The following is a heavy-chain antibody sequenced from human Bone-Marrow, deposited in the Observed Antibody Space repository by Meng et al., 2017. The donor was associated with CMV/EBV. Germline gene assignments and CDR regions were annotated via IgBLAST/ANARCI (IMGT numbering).Heavy chain of an antibody. D-gene: IGHD3-22*01. CDR3: ARVGYDSSGYYYFDY. Sequence: SETLSLTCAVFGGSFSGYYWTWIRQPPGKGLEWIGEINHSASTNYNPSLKSRVTISVDTSKNQFSLKLSSVTAADTAVYYCARVGYDSSGYYYFDYWGQGTLVTVSS. CDR2: INHSAST. V-gene: IGHV4-34*01. J-gene: IGHJ4*02. CDR1: GGSFSGYY.